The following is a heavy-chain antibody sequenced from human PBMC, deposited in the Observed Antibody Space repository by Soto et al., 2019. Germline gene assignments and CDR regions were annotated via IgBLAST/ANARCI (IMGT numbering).Heavy chain of an antibody. Sequence: SETLSLTCTVSGGSISSSSYYWGWIRQPPGKGLEWIGSIYYSGSTYYNPSLKSRVTISVDTSKNQFSLKLSSVTAADTAVYYCARPTSYYTGWFDPWGQGTLVTVSS. D-gene: IGHD3-10*01. V-gene: IGHV4-39*01. CDR2: IYYSGST. J-gene: IGHJ5*02. CDR3: ARPTSYYTGWFDP. CDR1: GGSISSSSYY.